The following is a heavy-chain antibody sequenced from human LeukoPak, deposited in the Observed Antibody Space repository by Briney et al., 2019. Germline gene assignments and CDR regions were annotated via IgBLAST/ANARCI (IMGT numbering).Heavy chain of an antibody. CDR3: AKDQGYSYGWIPRSLMYNWFDP. CDR2: ISGSGGST. CDR1: GFTFSSYA. D-gene: IGHD5-18*01. J-gene: IGHJ5*02. V-gene: IGHV3-23*01. Sequence: TGGSLRLSCAASGFTFSSYAMSWVRQAPGKGLEWVSAISGSGGSTYYADSVKGRFTISRDNSKNTLYLQMNSLRAEDTAVYYCAKDQGYSYGWIPRSLMYNWFDPWGQGTLVTVSS.